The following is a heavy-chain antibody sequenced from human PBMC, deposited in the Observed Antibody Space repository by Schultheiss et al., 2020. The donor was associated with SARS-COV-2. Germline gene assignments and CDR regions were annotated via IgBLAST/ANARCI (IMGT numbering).Heavy chain of an antibody. V-gene: IGHV3-66*01. Sequence: GGSLRLSCAASGFTFSSYGMHWVRQAPGKGLEWVSVIYSGGSTYYADSVKGRFTISRDNSKNTLYLQMSSLRAEDTAVYYCARGHDYFWYFDLWGRGTLVTVSS. CDR1: GFTFSSYG. CDR2: IYSGGST. CDR3: ARGHDYFWYFDL. J-gene: IGHJ2*01. D-gene: IGHD4/OR15-4a*01.